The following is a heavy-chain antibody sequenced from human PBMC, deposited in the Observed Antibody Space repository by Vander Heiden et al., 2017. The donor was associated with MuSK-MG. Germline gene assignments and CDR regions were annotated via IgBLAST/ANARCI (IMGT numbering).Heavy chain of an antibody. Sequence: EVQLVESGGGLVKPGGPLRLSCAASGFTSSSYTMNWVRQAPGKGLEWVSFITGSSSYIYYADSVKGRFTTSRDNAQNSLYLQMNSLRAEDTAVYYCARDRWGWGSRGDDVFDIWGQGTMVTVSS. J-gene: IGHJ3*02. D-gene: IGHD3-10*01. CDR2: ITGSSSYI. CDR3: ARDRWGWGSRGDDVFDI. CDR1: GFTSSSYT. V-gene: IGHV3-21*01.